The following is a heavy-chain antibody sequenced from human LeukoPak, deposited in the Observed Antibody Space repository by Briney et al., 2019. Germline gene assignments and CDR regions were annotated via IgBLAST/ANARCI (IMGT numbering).Heavy chain of an antibody. CDR3: AKVGDSSGYYQN. V-gene: IGHV3-23*01. CDR1: GFTFSSYA. J-gene: IGHJ4*02. CDR2: ISGSGGST. D-gene: IGHD3-22*01. Sequence: GGSLRLSCAASGFTFSSYAMSGVRQAPGKVLEWVSAISGSGGSTYYADSVKGRFTISRDNSKNTLYLQMNSLRAEDTAVYYCAKVGDSSGYYQNWGQGTLVTVSS.